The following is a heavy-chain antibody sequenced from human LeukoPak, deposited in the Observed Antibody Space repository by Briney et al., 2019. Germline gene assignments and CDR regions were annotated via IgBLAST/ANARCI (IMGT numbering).Heavy chain of an antibody. CDR1: GFTFSTNW. V-gene: IGHV3-74*01. D-gene: IGHD3-22*01. CDR3: ARAPSEIGGYYPEYFRH. J-gene: IGHJ1*01. CDR2: IKSDGST. Sequence: GGSLSLSWAASGFTFSTNWLHWVGKAQGKGLVWVSRIKSDGSTNYADSVKGRFTISRDNAKNTVSLQMNSLRPEDTGVYYCARAPSEIGGYYPEYFRHWGQGTLVTVSS.